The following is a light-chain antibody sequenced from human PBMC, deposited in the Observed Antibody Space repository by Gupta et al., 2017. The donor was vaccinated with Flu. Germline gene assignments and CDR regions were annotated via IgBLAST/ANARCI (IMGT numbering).Light chain of an antibody. J-gene: IGKJ2*02. Sequence: PSSLSASIGDRITITCRASQNIRKDLSWYQQKAGEAPKLLIYGASTLQSGVPSTFSGSGSGTEFTLTISSLQPEDFATYYCQQSYSRPCTFGQGTEVEIQ. CDR3: QQSYSRPCT. V-gene: IGKV1-39*01. CDR1: QNIRKD. CDR2: GAS.